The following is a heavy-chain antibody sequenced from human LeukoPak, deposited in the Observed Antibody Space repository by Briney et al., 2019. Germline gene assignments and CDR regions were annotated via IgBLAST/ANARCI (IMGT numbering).Heavy chain of an antibody. J-gene: IGHJ4*02. CDR2: VSSSGGTM. CDR1: GFTFSSFE. V-gene: IGHV3-48*03. D-gene: IGHD4-17*01. CDR3: ARIPHPDYADAQ. Sequence: GGSLRLSCAASGFTFSSFEINWVRQAPGKGLEWVSYVSSSGGTMDYADSVKGRFTVSRDNGKKLVHLQLNSLRAEDTAVYFCARIPHPDYADAQWGQGTLVIVSS.